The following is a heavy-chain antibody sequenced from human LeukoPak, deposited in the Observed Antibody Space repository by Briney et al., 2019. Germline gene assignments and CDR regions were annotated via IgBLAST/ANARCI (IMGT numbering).Heavy chain of an antibody. Sequence: SQTLSLTCAISGDSVSSKSVAWNWIRQSPSRGLEWLGRTYYRSKWYTDYAISVKSRITIDPDTSKNQFSLQLNSVTAEDTAVYYCARTMGPGVQDWFDPWGQGTLVTVSS. J-gene: IGHJ5*02. CDR1: GDSVSSKSVA. D-gene: IGHD3-10*01. CDR2: TYYRSKWYT. CDR3: ARTMGPGVQDWFDP. V-gene: IGHV6-1*01.